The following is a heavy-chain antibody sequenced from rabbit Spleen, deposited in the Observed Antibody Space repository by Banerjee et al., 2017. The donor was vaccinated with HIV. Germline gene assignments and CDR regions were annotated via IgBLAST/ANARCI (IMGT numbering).Heavy chain of an antibody. CDR2: IYFGNSGYS. V-gene: IGHV1S40*01. Sequence: QSLEESGGGLVKPGGTLTVTCTASGFSFGSNDYMCWVRQAPGKGLEWIACIYFGNSGYSYYATWATGRFTISKTSSTTVTLQLNSLTAADTATYFCARDTASSFSSYGMDLWGQGTLVTVS. D-gene: IGHD8-1*01. CDR3: ARDTASSFSSYGMDL. CDR1: GFSFGSNDY. J-gene: IGHJ6*01.